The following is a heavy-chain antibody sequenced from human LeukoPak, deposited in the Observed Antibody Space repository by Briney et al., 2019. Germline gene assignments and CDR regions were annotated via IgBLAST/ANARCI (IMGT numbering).Heavy chain of an antibody. D-gene: IGHD2-21*01. CDR3: ARACGGDCYQNL. Sequence: GASVKVSCKASGYTFTSYDINWVRQATGQGLEWMGWINPNSGGTNYAQKFQGRVTMTRDTSISTAYMELSRLRSDDTAVYYCARACGGDCYQNLWGRGTLVTVSS. J-gene: IGHJ5*02. CDR1: GYTFTSYD. CDR2: INPNSGGT. V-gene: IGHV1-2*02.